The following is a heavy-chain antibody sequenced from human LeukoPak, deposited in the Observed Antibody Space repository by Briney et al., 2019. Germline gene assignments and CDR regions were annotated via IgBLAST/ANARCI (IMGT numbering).Heavy chain of an antibody. V-gene: IGHV3-7*01. CDR1: GFTFSTSW. CDR2: IKADGSGK. D-gene: IGHD3-10*01. CDR3: ARDRGWKQFDY. Sequence: GGSLRLSCVASGFTFSTSWMTWVRQAPGMGLERVANIKADGSGKYYVDSVRGRFSISRDNAKNSLYLELNNLRAEDTGVYFCARDRGWKQFDYWGQGTLVTVSS. J-gene: IGHJ4*01.